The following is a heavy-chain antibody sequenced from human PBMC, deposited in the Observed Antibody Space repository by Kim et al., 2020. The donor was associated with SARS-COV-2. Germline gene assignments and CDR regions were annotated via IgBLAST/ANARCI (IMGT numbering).Heavy chain of an antibody. CDR3: ARLGYYCGGDCYPEDYYYYYRMAV. CDR2: IYPGDSDT. CDR1: GYSFTSYW. J-gene: IGHJ6*02. D-gene: IGHD2-21*02. V-gene: IGHV5-51*01. Sequence: GESLKISCKGSGYSFTSYWIGWVRQMPGKGLEWMGIIYPGDSDTRYSPSFQGQVTISADKSISTAYLQWSSLKASDTAMYYCARLGYYCGGDCYPEDYYYYYRMAVWGPGTTVTVSS.